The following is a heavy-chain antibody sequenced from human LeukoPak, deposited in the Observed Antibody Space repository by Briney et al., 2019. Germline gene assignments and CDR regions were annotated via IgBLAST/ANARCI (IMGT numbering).Heavy chain of an antibody. CDR1: GGTFSSYA. D-gene: IGHD4-23*01. J-gene: IGHJ5*02. Sequence: SVKVSCKASGGTFSSYAISWVRQAPGQGLEWMGGIIPIFGTANYAQKFQGRVTITADESTSTAYMELSSLRSEDTAVYYCARRSGNYGWFDPWGQGTLVTVSS. V-gene: IGHV1-69*13. CDR2: IIPIFGTA. CDR3: ARRSGNYGWFDP.